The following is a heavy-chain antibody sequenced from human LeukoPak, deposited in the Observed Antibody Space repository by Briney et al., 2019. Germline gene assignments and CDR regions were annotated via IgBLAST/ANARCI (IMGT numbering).Heavy chain of an antibody. CDR1: GFTFSSYS. CDR3: ARDDHEHRLGYYFDY. Sequence: PGGSLRLSCAASGFTFSSYSMNWVRQAPGKGLEWVSSISSSSSYIYYADSVKGRFTISRDNAKNSLNLQMNSLRAEDTAVYYCARDDHEHRLGYYFDYWGKGPLVTVSS. CDR2: ISSSSSYI. J-gene: IGHJ4*02. D-gene: IGHD1-14*01. V-gene: IGHV3-21*01.